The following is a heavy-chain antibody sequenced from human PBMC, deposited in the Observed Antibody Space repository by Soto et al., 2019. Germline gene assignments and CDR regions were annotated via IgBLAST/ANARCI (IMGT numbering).Heavy chain of an antibody. D-gene: IGHD1-26*01. J-gene: IGHJ4*02. CDR1: GFTFTSSA. V-gene: IGHV1-58*01. CDR3: AADLTIVGGTFFDY. CDR2: IVVGSGNT. Sequence: SVKVSCKASGFTFTSSAVQWVRQARGQRLEWIGWIVVGSGNTNYAQKFQERVTITRDMSTSTAYMELSSLRSEDTAVYYCAADLTIVGGTFFDYWGQGTLVTVSS.